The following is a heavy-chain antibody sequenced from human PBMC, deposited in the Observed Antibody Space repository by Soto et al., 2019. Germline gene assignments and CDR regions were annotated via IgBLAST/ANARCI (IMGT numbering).Heavy chain of an antibody. V-gene: IGHV3-23*01. J-gene: IGHJ4*02. D-gene: IGHD6-19*01. Sequence: GGSLRLSCAASGFTFSAYAMSWVRQAPGKGLEWVSVISGSGGATYYADSVKGRFTISRDNSKNTLYLQMNSLRAEDTAVYYCARAISIAVAGTGLNYWGQGTLVTVSS. CDR1: GFTFSAYA. CDR2: ISGSGGAT. CDR3: ARAISIAVAGTGLNY.